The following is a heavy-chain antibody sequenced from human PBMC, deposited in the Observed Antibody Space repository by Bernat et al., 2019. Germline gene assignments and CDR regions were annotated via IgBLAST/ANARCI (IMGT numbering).Heavy chain of an antibody. V-gene: IGHV3-48*01. CDR3: ASAYYDILTGFHLDY. CDR1: GFTFSSYS. Sequence: EVQLVESGGGLVQPGGSLRLSCAASGFTFSSYSMNWVRQAPGKGLEWVSYISSSSSTIYYADSVKGRFTISRDNAKNSLYLQMNSLRAEDTAVYYCASAYYDILTGFHLDYWGQGTLVTVSS. CDR2: ISSSSSTI. D-gene: IGHD3-9*01. J-gene: IGHJ4*02.